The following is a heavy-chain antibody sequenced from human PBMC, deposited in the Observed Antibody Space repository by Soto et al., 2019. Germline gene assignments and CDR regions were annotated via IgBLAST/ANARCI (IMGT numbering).Heavy chain of an antibody. Sequence: GGSLRLSCVGSGVDFRGSYMNWIRQAPGKGLEWISYISDTGRTIHYADSVKGRFVISRDNSKDSLYLQMNDLRADDTAVYYCAGFKEGNIVGLRWIDTWGQGTRVTVSS. CDR1: GVDFRGSY. V-gene: IGHV3-11*01. D-gene: IGHD1-26*01. CDR3: AGFKEGNIVGLRWIDT. J-gene: IGHJ5*02. CDR2: ISDTGRTI.